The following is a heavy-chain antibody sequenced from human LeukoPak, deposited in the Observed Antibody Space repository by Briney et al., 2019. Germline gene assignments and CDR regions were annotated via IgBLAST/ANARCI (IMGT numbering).Heavy chain of an antibody. CDR1: GFTFSSYG. V-gene: IGHV3-30*03. D-gene: IGHD6-13*01. CDR3: AAHTSAGTWAFDI. Sequence: GGSLRLSCAASGFTFSSYGMHWVRQAPGKGLEWVAVISYDGSNKYYADSVKGGFTISRDNSKNTLYLQMNSLRAEDTAVYYFAAHTSAGTWAFDIWGQGTMVTVSS. CDR2: ISYDGSNK. J-gene: IGHJ3*02.